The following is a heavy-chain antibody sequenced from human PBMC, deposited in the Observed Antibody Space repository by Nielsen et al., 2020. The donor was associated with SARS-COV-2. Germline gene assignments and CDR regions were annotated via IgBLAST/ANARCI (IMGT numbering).Heavy chain of an antibody. J-gene: IGHJ4*02. CDR2: IGTAGDT. CDR1: GFTFSSYD. Sequence: GGSLRLSCAASGFTFSSYDMHWVRQATGKGLEWVSAIGTAGDTYYPGSVKGRFTISRENAKNSLYLQMNSLRAGDTAVYYCARGGKVWGSYRPPPFDYWGQGTLVTVSS. CDR3: ARGGKVWGSYRPPPFDY. D-gene: IGHD3-16*02. V-gene: IGHV3-13*01.